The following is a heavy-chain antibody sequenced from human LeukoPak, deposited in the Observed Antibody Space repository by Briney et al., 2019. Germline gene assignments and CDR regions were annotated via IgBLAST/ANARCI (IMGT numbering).Heavy chain of an antibody. CDR3: ARGGGIVATSFSSSWYGVFDY. CDR2: IYYSGST. CDR1: GGSFSGYY. J-gene: IGHJ4*02. Sequence: SETLSLTCAVYGGSFSGYYWSWIRQPPGKGLEWIGYIYYSGSTNYNPSLKSRVTISVDTSKNQFSLKLSSVTAADTAVYYCARGGGIVATSFSSSWYGVFDYWGQGTLVTVSS. D-gene: IGHD6-13*01. V-gene: IGHV4-59*01.